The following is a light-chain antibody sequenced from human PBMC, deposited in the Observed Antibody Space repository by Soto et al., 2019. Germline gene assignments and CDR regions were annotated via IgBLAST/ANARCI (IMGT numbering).Light chain of an antibody. CDR1: QTITPTF. V-gene: IGKV3-20*01. CDR3: QQFSSYPLT. Sequence: EIVLTQSPGTLSLSTGEIATLSCRASQTITPTFLAWYQQKPGQAPRLLIYDASSRATGIPDRFSGGGSGTDFTLTISRLEPEDFAVYYCQQFSSYPLTLGEGTKVDI. CDR2: DAS. J-gene: IGKJ4*01.